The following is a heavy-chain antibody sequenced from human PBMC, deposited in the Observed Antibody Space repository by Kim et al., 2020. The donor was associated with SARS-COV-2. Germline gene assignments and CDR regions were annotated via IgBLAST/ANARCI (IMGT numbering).Heavy chain of an antibody. Sequence: GESLKISCKGSGYSFTSYWIGWVRQMPGKGLEWMGIIYPGDSDTRYSPSFQGQVTISADKSISTAYLQWSSLKASDTAMYYCARLAIVVVVAATHNWFDPWGQGTLVTVSS. V-gene: IGHV5-51*01. CDR1: GYSFTSYW. D-gene: IGHD2-15*01. CDR2: IYPGDSDT. CDR3: ARLAIVVVVAATHNWFDP. J-gene: IGHJ5*02.